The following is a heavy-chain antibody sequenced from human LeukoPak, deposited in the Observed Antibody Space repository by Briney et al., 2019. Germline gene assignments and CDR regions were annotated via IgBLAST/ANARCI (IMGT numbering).Heavy chain of an antibody. CDR1: GGSFSGYY. CDR3: ARAIEVGAMTPFDY. CDR2: IYHSGST. V-gene: IGHV4-34*01. J-gene: IGHJ4*02. D-gene: IGHD1-26*01. Sequence: PSETLSLTCAVYGGSFSGYYWSWIRQPPGKGLEWIGSIYHSGSTYYNPSLKSRVTISVDTSKNQFSLKLTSVTAADTAMYYCARAIEVGAMTPFDYWGQGTLVTVSS.